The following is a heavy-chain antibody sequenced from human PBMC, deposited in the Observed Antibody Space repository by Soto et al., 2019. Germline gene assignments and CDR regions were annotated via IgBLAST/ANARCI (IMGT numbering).Heavy chain of an antibody. CDR2: ISSSSSTI. Sequence: EVQLVESGGGLVQPGGSLRLSCAASGFTFSSYSMNWVRQAPGKGLEWVSYISSSSSTIYYADSVKGRFTISRDNAKNSLYLQMNSLRDEDTAVYYCARDIAAAGTPYYYYGMDVWGQGTTVTVSS. J-gene: IGHJ6*02. D-gene: IGHD6-13*01. CDR3: ARDIAAAGTPYYYYGMDV. V-gene: IGHV3-48*02. CDR1: GFTFSSYS.